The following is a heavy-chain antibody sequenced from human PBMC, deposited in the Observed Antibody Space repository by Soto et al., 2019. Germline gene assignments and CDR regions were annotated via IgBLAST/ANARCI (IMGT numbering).Heavy chain of an antibody. J-gene: IGHJ4*02. CDR1: GFTFSSYG. CDR3: ARDKSGWYGVEVSGYYFDY. D-gene: IGHD6-19*01. Sequence: GGSLRLSCAASGFTFSSYGMHWVRQAPGKGLEWVAVIWYDGSNKYYADSVKGRFTISRDNSKNTLYLQMNSLRAEDTAVYYCARDKSGWYGVEVSGYYFDYWGQGTLVTVSS. V-gene: IGHV3-33*01. CDR2: IWYDGSNK.